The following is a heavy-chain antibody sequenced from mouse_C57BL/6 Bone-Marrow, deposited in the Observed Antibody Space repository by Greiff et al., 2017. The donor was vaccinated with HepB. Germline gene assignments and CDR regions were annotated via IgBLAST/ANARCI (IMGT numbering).Heavy chain of an antibody. CDR2: IRSKSNNYAT. Sequence: EVHLVESGGGLVQPKGSLKLSCAASGFSFNTYAMNWVRQAPGKGLEWVARIRSKSNNYATYYADSVKDRFTISRDDSESMLYLQMNNLKTEDTAMYYCVRSTVVAYYFDYWGQGTTLTVSS. CDR3: VRSTVVAYYFDY. J-gene: IGHJ2*01. D-gene: IGHD1-1*01. V-gene: IGHV10-1*01. CDR1: GFSFNTYA.